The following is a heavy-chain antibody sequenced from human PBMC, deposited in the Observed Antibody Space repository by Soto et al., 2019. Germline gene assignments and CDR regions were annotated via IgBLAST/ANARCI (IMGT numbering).Heavy chain of an antibody. Sequence: QVTLKESGPVLVKPTETLTLTCTVSGFSLSNARMGVSWIRQPPGKALEWLAHIFSNDEKSYSTSLKSRFTISKDTSKSQVVLTMTNMDPVDTVTYYCARTTDYYDSSGFIDYWGQGTLVTVSS. CDR3: ARTTDYYDSSGFIDY. V-gene: IGHV2-26*01. D-gene: IGHD3-22*01. CDR1: GFSLSNARMG. CDR2: IFSNDEK. J-gene: IGHJ4*02.